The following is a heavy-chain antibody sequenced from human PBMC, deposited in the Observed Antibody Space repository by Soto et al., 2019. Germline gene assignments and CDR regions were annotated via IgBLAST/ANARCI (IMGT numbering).Heavy chain of an antibody. CDR1: GYTFTGYG. D-gene: IGHD3-3*01. CDR2: ISAYNGNT. V-gene: IGHV1-18*01. Sequence: GASVKVSCKASGYTFTGYGISWVRQAPGQGLEWMGWISAYNGNTNYAQKLQGRVTMTTDTSTSTAYMELRSLRSDDTAVYYCARYRPYDFWSGYSDYWGQGTLVTVSS. J-gene: IGHJ4*02. CDR3: ARYRPYDFWSGYSDY.